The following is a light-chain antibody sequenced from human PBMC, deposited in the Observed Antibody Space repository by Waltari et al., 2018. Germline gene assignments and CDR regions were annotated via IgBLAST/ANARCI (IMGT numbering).Light chain of an antibody. CDR2: EVN. Sequence: QSALTQPASVSGSPGQSITVSCTGTITDVGSYDLVSWYQQHPGKAPRLIISEVNKRPSGVSSRFSGSKSGNTASLVISGLQAEDEADYDCCSYAGYIVFGSGTRVTVL. J-gene: IGLJ6*01. V-gene: IGLV2-23*02. CDR1: ITDVGSYDL. CDR3: CSYAGYIV.